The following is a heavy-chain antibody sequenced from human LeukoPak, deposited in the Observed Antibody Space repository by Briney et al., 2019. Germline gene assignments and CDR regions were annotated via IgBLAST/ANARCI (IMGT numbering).Heavy chain of an antibody. D-gene: IGHD3-22*01. CDR1: GFTFSSYA. J-gene: IGHJ4*02. Sequence: DPGGSLRLSCAASGFTFSSYAMSWVRQAPGKGLEWVSGINTSGGSTAYADSVKGRFTISRDNPRNTLYMQMNSLRAEDTALYYCAIMQPYYDGNGYWVQWGQGTLVTVSS. CDR2: INTSGGST. V-gene: IGHV3-23*01. CDR3: AIMQPYYDGNGYWVQ.